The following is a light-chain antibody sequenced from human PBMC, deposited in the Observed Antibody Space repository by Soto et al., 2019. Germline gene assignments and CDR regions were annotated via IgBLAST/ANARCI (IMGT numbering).Light chain of an antibody. V-gene: IGLV2-14*03. Sequence: QSVLTQPASVSGSPGQSITISCTGAVSEVAGYTYVSWYQQHPGKGPKVIIYDVSNRPSGVSNRFSGSKSGTTASLTISGLQAEDEAYYYCSSVTSILGLFGGGTKVTVL. J-gene: IGLJ2*01. CDR2: DVS. CDR1: VSEVAGYTY. CDR3: SSVTSILGL.